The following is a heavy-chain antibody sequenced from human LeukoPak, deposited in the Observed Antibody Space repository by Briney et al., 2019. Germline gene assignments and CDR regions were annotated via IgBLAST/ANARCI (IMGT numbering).Heavy chain of an antibody. CDR2: RGVNP. CDR3: ARDPVPPGAPGENGDFFDC. V-gene: IGHV3-23*01. J-gene: IGHJ4*02. D-gene: IGHD7-27*01. CDR1: GFALSNYA. Sequence: GWSRRLSCAASGFALSNYAMSWGREAPGDGLEWVSARGVNPHSTDSVQGRFTISRDNAKNSLYLQRSRLRAEDTALYYCARDPVPPGAPGENGDFFDCWGQGTLVTVSS.